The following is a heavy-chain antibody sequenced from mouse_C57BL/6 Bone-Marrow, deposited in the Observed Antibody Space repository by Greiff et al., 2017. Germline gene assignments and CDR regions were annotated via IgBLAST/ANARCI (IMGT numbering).Heavy chain of an antibody. J-gene: IGHJ3*01. D-gene: IGHD2-12*01. V-gene: IGHV1-54*01. CDR3: AREDDGFAY. CDR1: GYAFTNYL. CDR2: INPGSGGT. Sequence: VQLQQSGAELVRPGTSVKVSCKASGYAFTNYLIEWVKQRPGQGLEWIGVINPGSGGTNYNEKFKGKATLTADKSSSTAYMQLSSLTSEDSAVYFCAREDDGFAYGGQGTLVTVSA.